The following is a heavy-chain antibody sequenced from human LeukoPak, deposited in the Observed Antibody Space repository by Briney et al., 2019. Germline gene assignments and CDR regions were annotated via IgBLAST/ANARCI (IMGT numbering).Heavy chain of an antibody. Sequence: GGSLRLSRVASGFSFTSHAIHWVRQAPGKGLEYVSAISDNGGNTYYASSVKGKFTISRDNSKNTLYLQMGSLRTEDMAVYYCARDRGWSLPIYGMNVWGQVTMVAVSS. D-gene: IGHD3-22*01. CDR3: ARDRGWSLPIYGMNV. CDR1: GFSFTSHA. CDR2: ISDNGGNT. V-gene: IGHV3-64*01. J-gene: IGHJ6*02.